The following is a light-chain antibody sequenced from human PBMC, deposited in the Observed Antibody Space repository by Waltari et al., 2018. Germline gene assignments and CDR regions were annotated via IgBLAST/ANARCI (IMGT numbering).Light chain of an antibody. J-gene: IGKJ3*01. Sequence: DIQMTQSPSSLSASVGDRVTITCRASQGITNDLAWYQQKPGETPKLLIYEASSLQSGIPSRFIGSGSGTDFTLTISSLQSEDFATYYCQHYYSIPFTFGPGTKLDIK. CDR3: QHYYSIPFT. CDR2: EAS. V-gene: IGKV1-27*01. CDR1: QGITND.